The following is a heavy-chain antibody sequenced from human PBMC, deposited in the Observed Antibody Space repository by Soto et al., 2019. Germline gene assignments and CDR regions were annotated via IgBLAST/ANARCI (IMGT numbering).Heavy chain of an antibody. J-gene: IGHJ4*02. Sequence: QVQLVESGGGLVKPGGSLRLSFAASGFTFSDYYMTWIRQAPGKGLDWISCISSGGSIISYADSVKGRFTISRDNAKNSLYLEMDSLRAEDTAVYYCARVTHDYGDHVDYWGQGTLVTVSP. CDR2: ISSGGSII. CDR1: GFTFSDYY. D-gene: IGHD4-17*01. V-gene: IGHV3-11*01. CDR3: ARVTHDYGDHVDY.